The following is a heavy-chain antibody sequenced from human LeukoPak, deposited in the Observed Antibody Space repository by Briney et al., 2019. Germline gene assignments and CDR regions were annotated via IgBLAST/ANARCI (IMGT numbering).Heavy chain of an antibody. Sequence: ASVKVSCKASGYTFTSYGISWVRQAPGQGLEWMGWISAYNGNTNYVQKLQGRVTMTKDTSTSTAYMELRSLRSDDTAVYYCGGGGIAAAGYPFYYYMDVWGKGTTVTVSS. D-gene: IGHD6-13*01. V-gene: IGHV1-18*01. CDR3: GGGGIAAAGYPFYYYMDV. CDR2: ISAYNGNT. J-gene: IGHJ6*03. CDR1: GYTFTSYG.